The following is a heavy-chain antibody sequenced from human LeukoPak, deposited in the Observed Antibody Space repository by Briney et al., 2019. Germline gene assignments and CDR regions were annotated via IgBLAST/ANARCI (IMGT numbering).Heavy chain of an antibody. V-gene: IGHV1-2*02. D-gene: IGHD3-9*01. CDR1: GYTFTGYY. CDR3: ARDGTYYDILTGYYNVDY. J-gene: IGHJ4*02. CDR2: INPNSGGT. Sequence: ASVKVSCKASGYTFTGYYMHWVRQAPGQGLEWMGWINPNSGGTNYAQKLQGRVTMTTDTSTSTAYMELRSLRSDDTAVYYCARDGTYYDILTGYYNVDYWGQGTLVTVSS.